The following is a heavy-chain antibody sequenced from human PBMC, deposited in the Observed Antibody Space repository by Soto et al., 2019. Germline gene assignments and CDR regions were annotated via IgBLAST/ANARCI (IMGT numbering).Heavy chain of an antibody. CDR2: IFTRDSET. Sequence: ESLKISCKGPGHLFNNHWIGWVRQTPGKGLEWTGLIFTRDSETKTSPSFQGHVSFSVDNSINTVYLQWTSLKTTDTGIYFCARGYFDSGHGYDLWGQGTLVTVSS. D-gene: IGHD3-10*01. J-gene: IGHJ5*02. CDR3: ARGYFDSGHGYDL. CDR1: GHLFNNHW. V-gene: IGHV5-51*01.